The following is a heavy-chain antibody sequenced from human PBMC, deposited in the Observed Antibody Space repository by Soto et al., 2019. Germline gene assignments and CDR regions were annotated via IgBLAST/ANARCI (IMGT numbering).Heavy chain of an antibody. Sequence: EVQLVESGGGLVQPGRSLRLSCAASGFTFDDYAMHWVRQGPGKGLEWVSSISWNSGNLGSADSVQGRFTISRDNAKNALYLQMNRLRGADTALSYWAKGASTTVFAFNDYWGQGTLVTVSS. J-gene: IGHJ4*02. D-gene: IGHD4-17*01. CDR1: GFTFDDYA. CDR2: ISWNSGNL. CDR3: AKGASTTVFAFNDY. V-gene: IGHV3-9*01.